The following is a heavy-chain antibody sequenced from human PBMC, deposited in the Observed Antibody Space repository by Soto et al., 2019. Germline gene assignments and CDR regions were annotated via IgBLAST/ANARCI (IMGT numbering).Heavy chain of an antibody. D-gene: IGHD6-13*01. CDR2: ISGSGGST. CDR1: GFTFSSYA. Sequence: GGSLRLSCAASGFTFSSYAMSWVRQAPGKGLEWVSAISGSGGSTYYADSVKGRFTISRDNSKNTLYLQMNSLRAEDTAVYYCAKDIDSSSWYIEGYNWFDPWGQGTLVTVSS. CDR3: AKDIDSSSWYIEGYNWFDP. J-gene: IGHJ5*02. V-gene: IGHV3-23*01.